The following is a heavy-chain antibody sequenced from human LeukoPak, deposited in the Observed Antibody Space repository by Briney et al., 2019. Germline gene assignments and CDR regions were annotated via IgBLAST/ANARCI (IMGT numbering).Heavy chain of an antibody. V-gene: IGHV4-59*08. J-gene: IGHJ5*02. CDR1: GGSISSYC. CDR2: IYYSGST. CDR3: ARGIGAAGTARFDP. D-gene: IGHD6-13*01. Sequence: PSETLSLTCTVSGGSISSYCWSWIRQPPGKGLEWIGYIYYSGSTNYNPSLKSRVTISVDTSKNQFSLKLSSVTAADTAVYYCARGIGAAGTARFDPWGQGTLVTVSS.